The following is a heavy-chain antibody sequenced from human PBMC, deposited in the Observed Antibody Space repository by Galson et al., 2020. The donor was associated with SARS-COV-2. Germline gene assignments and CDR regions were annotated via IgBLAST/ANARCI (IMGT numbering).Heavy chain of an antibody. CDR1: GFTVSSYA. J-gene: IGHJ6*02. D-gene: IGHD2-2*01. CDR3: ATRGDCSSTSCMYHYGMDV. V-gene: IGHV3-23*01. Sequence: GESLKISCAASGFTVSSYAMTWVRQAPGRGLECVSAISGSGGSGGSTYYAESVKGRFTISRDNSKNTLYLQMNSLRVEDTAVYYCATRGDCSSTSCMYHYGMDVCGQGTTVTVSS. CDR2: ISGSGGSGGST.